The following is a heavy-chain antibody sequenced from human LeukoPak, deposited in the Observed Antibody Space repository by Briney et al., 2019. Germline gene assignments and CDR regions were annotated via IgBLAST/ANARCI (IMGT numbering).Heavy chain of an antibody. D-gene: IGHD4-11*01. V-gene: IGHV4-39*07. CDR2: IYYSGST. CDR1: GGYISTSNYY. Sequence: PSETLSLTCTVSGGYISTSNYYWGWIRQSPGKGLEWIGNIYYSGSTYYNPSLKSRVTISVDTSKNQFSLKLSSVTAADTAVYYCARTGDYSKTQDFDYWGQGTLVTVSS. J-gene: IGHJ4*02. CDR3: ARTGDYSKTQDFDY.